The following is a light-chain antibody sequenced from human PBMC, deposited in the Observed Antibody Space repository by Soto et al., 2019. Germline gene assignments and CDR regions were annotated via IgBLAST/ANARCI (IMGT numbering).Light chain of an antibody. Sequence: QSALTQPRSVSGSPGQSVSISCTGTSSDVGGYNYVSWYQQHPGKAPKLMIYDVSKRPSGVPDRFSGSKSGNTASLTISGLQAEDEADYYCCSYAGSYRGGVFGGGTKVTVL. J-gene: IGLJ2*01. CDR3: CSYAGSYRGGV. CDR2: DVS. V-gene: IGLV2-11*01. CDR1: SSDVGGYNY.